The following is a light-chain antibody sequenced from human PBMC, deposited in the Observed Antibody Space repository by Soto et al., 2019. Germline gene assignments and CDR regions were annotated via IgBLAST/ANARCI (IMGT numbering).Light chain of an antibody. CDR1: QSVSSY. CDR3: QQCGSSPQT. CDR2: GAS. J-gene: IGKJ1*01. Sequence: EIVLTQSPGTLSLSPGERATLSCRASQSVSSYLAWYQLNPGQAPRLLIHGASSRATGIPDRFSGSGSGTDFTLSISRLEPEDFAVYYCQQCGSSPQTFGQGTKVEIK. V-gene: IGKV3-20*01.